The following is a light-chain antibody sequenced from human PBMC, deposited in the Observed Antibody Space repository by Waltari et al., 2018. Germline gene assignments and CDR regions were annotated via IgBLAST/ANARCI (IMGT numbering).Light chain of an antibody. CDR1: SSDVGNYNL. J-gene: IGLJ3*02. Sequence: QSGLAQPASASGSPGQSITIPCTGTSSDVGNYNLVTWYQQRPGKAPRLLIYEVTKRAPGTSDRFSASKSGNTASLSVSGLQAQEDEADYYCALYYGNARWVFGGGTKLTVL. V-gene: IGLV2-23*02. CDR3: ALYYGNARWV. CDR2: EVT.